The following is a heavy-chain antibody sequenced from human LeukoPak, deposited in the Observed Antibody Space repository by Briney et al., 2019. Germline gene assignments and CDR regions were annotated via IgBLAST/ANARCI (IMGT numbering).Heavy chain of an antibody. V-gene: IGHV1-8*03. J-gene: IGHJ4*01. CDR1: GYTFTSYD. CDR3: ARGPTPGAAAGIYSFDY. CDR2: MNPNSGNT. D-gene: IGHD6-13*01. Sequence: ASVKVSCKASGYTFTSYDINWVRQATGQGLEWMGWMNPNSGNTGYAQKFQGRVTITRNTSISTAYMELSSLRSEDMAVYYCARGPTPGAAAGIYSFDYGAKEPRVTVS.